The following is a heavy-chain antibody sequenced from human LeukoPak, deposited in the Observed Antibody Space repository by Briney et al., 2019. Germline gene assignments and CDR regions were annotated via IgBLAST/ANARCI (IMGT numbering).Heavy chain of an antibody. CDR1: GFTFSSYS. Sequence: GGSLRLSCAASGFTFSSYSMNWVRQAPGKGLEWVSSISSSSSYIYYADSVKGRFTISRDNAKNSLYLQMNSLRAEDTAVYYCARDTSSGWLWGGFDYWGQGTLVTVSS. D-gene: IGHD6-19*01. CDR3: ARDTSSGWLWGGFDY. J-gene: IGHJ4*02. CDR2: ISSSSSYI. V-gene: IGHV3-21*01.